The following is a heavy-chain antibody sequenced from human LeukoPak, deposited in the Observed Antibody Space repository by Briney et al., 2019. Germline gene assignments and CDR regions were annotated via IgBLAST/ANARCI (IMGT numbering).Heavy chain of an antibody. CDR1: GYIFTDFG. CDR3: SRAPTVTPDY. CDR2: ISGNENNP. Sequence: GASVKVSCKASGYIFTDFGTSWVRQAPGPGLEWMGLISGNENNPNYETTFQGRITMITDTSTSQAYMDLRRLTSDDTAVYYCSRAPTVTPDYWGQGTLVTVSA. J-gene: IGHJ4*02. V-gene: IGHV1-18*04. D-gene: IGHD4-23*01.